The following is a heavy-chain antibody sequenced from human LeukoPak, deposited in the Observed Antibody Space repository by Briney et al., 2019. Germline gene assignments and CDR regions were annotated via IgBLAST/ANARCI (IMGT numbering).Heavy chain of an antibody. CDR1: GFTFSTYW. CDR2: IKQDGSEK. J-gene: IGHJ4*02. V-gene: IGHV3-7*05. CDR3: ANSHQTLDY. Sequence: GGSLSLSCAASGFTFSTYWMGWVRQAPGKGLERVANIKQDGSEKYYVDSVKGRFTISRDNAKNSLYLQMNSLKAEDTAVYFCANSHQTLDYWGQGTLVTVSS.